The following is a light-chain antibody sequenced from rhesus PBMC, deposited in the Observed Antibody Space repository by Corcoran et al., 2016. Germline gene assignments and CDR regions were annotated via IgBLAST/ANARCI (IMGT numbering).Light chain of an antibody. Sequence: QVILTQSPATLSLSPGERATLSCRASQSVSSYLAWYQQKPGQAPRLLIYGASSRATGIPDRFSGSGSGTEFTLTISSLEPEDFALYYCQKYSSSPFTFGPGTKLDIK. CDR1: QSVSSY. V-gene: IGKV3-53*01. J-gene: IGKJ3*01. CDR3: QKYSSSPFT. CDR2: GAS.